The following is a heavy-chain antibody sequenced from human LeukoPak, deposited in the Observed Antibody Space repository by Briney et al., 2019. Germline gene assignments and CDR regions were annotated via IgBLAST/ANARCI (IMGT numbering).Heavy chain of an antibody. Sequence: SETLSLTCAASGGSISSSNWWSWVRQPPGKGLEGIGEIYHSGSTNYNPSLKSRVTISVDKSKNQFSLKLSSVTAADTAVYYCARLYSSGWYEERFDYWGQGTLVTVSS. CDR3: ARLYSSGWYEERFDY. V-gene: IGHV4-4*02. D-gene: IGHD6-19*01. CDR1: GGSISSSNW. J-gene: IGHJ4*02. CDR2: IYHSGST.